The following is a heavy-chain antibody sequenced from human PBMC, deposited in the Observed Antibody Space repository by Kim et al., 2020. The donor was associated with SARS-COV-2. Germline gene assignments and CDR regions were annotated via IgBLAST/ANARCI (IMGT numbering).Heavy chain of an antibody. CDR1: GFTFSSYW. Sequence: GGSLRLSCAASGFTFSSYWMSWVRQAPGKGLEWVANIKQDGSEKYYVDSVKGRFTISRDNAKNSLYLQMNSLRAEDTAVYYCARDMGELRTFGAFDIWGQGTMVTVSS. J-gene: IGHJ3*02. CDR2: IKQDGSEK. V-gene: IGHV3-7*03. CDR3: ARDMGELRTFGAFDI. D-gene: IGHD1-26*01.